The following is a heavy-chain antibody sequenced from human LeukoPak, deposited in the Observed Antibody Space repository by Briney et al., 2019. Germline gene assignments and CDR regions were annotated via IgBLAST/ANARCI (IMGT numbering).Heavy chain of an antibody. CDR1: GFSFSVYS. Sequence: GGSLRPSCAAYGFSFSVYSMNWVRQAPGKGLEWVSSVSSSSTSIYYADSLKGRFTISRDNAKNSLFLQVNSLRDEDTAVYYCARGPPCSSTSCYVTGAFDFWGQGTMVTVSS. V-gene: IGHV3-21*01. CDR3: ARGPPCSSTSCYVTGAFDF. J-gene: IGHJ3*01. CDR2: VSSSSTSI. D-gene: IGHD2-2*01.